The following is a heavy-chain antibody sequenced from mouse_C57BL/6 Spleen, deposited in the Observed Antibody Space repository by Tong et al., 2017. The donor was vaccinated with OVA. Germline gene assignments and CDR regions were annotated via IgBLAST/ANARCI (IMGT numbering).Heavy chain of an antibody. CDR1: GFSLTSYG. D-gene: IGHD1-1*01. CDR2: IWSDGST. V-gene: IGHV2-6*02. Sequence: VQLQDSGPGLVAPSQSLSITCTVSGFSLTSYGVHWVRQPPGKGLEWLVVIWSDGSTTYNSALKSRLSISKENSKSQVFLKMTSLQTDDTAMYYCARNWGYYGSPYYFDYWGQGTTLTESS. J-gene: IGHJ2*01. CDR3: ARNWGYYGSPYYFDY.